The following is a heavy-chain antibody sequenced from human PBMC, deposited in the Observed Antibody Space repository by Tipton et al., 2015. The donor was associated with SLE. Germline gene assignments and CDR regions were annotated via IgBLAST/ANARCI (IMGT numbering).Heavy chain of an antibody. Sequence: TLSLTCTVSGGSISSYYWSWIRQPPGKGLEWIGYIYYSGSTNYNPSLKSRVTISVDTSKNQFSLKLSSVTAADTAVYYCARNPGITFGGVIPRGMDVWGQGTTVTVSS. CDR1: GGSISSYY. J-gene: IGHJ6*02. D-gene: IGHD3-16*02. CDR2: IYYSGST. CDR3: ARNPGITFGGVIPRGMDV. V-gene: IGHV4-59*01.